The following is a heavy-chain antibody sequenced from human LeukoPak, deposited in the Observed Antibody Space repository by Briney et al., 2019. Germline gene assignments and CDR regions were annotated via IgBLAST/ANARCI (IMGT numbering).Heavy chain of an antibody. J-gene: IGHJ4*02. CDR1: GFTLNSYG. V-gene: IGHV3-23*01. Sequence: GGSLRLSCAASGFTLNSYGMSCLRQAPGKAVEWVSAICYRCGSTHYADSEKGRFTISRDNSKNTLYLQMNSVRAEDTAVYYCAKWGLSGYYFGGRSDFDYWGQGTLVTVSS. D-gene: IGHD3-22*01. CDR3: AKWGLSGYYFGGRSDFDY. CDR2: ICYRCGST.